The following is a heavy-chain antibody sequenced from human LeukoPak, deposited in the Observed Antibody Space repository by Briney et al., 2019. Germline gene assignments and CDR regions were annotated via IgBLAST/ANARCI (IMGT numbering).Heavy chain of an antibody. D-gene: IGHD2-15*01. V-gene: IGHV4-59*01. CDR1: GGSISSYY. J-gene: IGHJ6*02. Sequence: PSETLSLTCTVSGGSISSYYWSWLRHPPGEGREWLGYIYYSESTNYNPSLKTRLTISADTPKNQFSLKLRSVTAADTAVYYCATLREGYCSGGSCYDFGMDVWGQGTTVTVSS. CDR3: ATLREGYCSGGSCYDFGMDV. CDR2: IYYSEST.